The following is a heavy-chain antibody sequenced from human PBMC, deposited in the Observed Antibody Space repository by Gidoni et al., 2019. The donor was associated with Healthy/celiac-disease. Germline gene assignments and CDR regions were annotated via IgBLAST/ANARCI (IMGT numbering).Heavy chain of an antibody. J-gene: IGHJ6*02. D-gene: IGHD6-13*01. CDR1: GGSFSGYY. Sequence: QVQLQQWGAGLLKPSETLSLTCAVYGGSFSGYYWSWIRQPPGKGLEWIGEINHSGSTNYNPSLKSRVTISVDTSKNQFSLKLSSVTAADTAVYYCARASGSSWYYYYYGMDVWGQGTTVTVSS. V-gene: IGHV4-34*01. CDR3: ARASGSSWYYYYYGMDV. CDR2: INHSGST.